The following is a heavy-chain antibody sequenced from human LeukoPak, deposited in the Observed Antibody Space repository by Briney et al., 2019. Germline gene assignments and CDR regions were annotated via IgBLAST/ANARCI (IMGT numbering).Heavy chain of an antibody. J-gene: IGHJ4*02. CDR3: ARGGVPGGFYGSFDY. CDR2: IYYSGST. V-gene: IGHV4-59*01. D-gene: IGHD3-3*01. CDR1: GGSISTYY. Sequence: SETLSLTCTVSGGSISTYYWSWMRQPPGRGLEWIGYIYYSGSTNHNPSLQSRVTISVDTSKNQFSLKLNSVTAADTAVYYCARGGVPGGFYGSFDYWGQGTMVSVSS.